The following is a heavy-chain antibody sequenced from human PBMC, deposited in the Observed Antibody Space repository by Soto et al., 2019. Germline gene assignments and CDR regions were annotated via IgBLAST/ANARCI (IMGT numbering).Heavy chain of an antibody. D-gene: IGHD2-21*02. J-gene: IGHJ4*02. CDR1: GFTFSSYG. Sequence: GGSLRLSCAASGFTFSSYGMHWVRQAPGKGLEGVAVISYDGSNKYYADSVKGRFTNSRDNSKNTLYLQMNSLRAEDTAVYYCAKDLAYCGGDCYTFDYWGQGTLVTVSS. CDR3: AKDLAYCGGDCYTFDY. V-gene: IGHV3-30*18. CDR2: ISYDGSNK.